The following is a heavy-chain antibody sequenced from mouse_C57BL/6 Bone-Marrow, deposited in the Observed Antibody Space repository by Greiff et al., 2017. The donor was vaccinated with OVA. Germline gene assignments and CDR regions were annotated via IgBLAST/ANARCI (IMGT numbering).Heavy chain of an antibody. J-gene: IGHJ2*01. CDR3: TTPVYYFDY. V-gene: IGHV14-4*01. CDR2: IDPENGDT. CDR1: GFNIKDDY. Sequence: EVKLQESGAELVRPGASVKLSCTASGFNIKDDYMHWVKQRPEQGLEWIGWIDPENGDTEYASKFQGKATITADTSSNTAYLQLSSLTSEDTAVYYCTTPVYYFDYWGQGTTLTVSS.